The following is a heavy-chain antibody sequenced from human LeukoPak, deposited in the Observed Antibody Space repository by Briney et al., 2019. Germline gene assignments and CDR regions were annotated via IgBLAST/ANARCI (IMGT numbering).Heavy chain of an antibody. CDR1: GGSISSSNW. V-gene: IGHV4-4*02. J-gene: IGHJ4*02. CDR2: IYHSGST. CDR3: ARGIYSYGLTLFDY. D-gene: IGHD5-18*01. Sequence: SETLSLTCAVSGGSISSSNWWSWVPQPPGKGLEWIGEIYHSGSTNYNPSLKSRVTISVDKSKNQFSLKLSSVTAADTAVYYCARGIYSYGLTLFDYWGQGTLVTVSS.